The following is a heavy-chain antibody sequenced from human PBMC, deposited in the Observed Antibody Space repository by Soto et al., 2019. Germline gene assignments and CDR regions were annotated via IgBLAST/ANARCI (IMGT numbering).Heavy chain of an antibody. D-gene: IGHD2-2*01. J-gene: IGHJ5*02. V-gene: IGHV4-34*01. CDR2: INHSGST. CDR1: GGSFSDYY. Sequence: SETLSLTCAIYGGSFSDYYWSWIRQPPEKGLEWLGEINHSGSTYYNPSLKSRVTISVDRSKNQFSLKLSSVTAADTAVYYCARVPDRWGQGTLVTV. CDR3: ARVPDR.